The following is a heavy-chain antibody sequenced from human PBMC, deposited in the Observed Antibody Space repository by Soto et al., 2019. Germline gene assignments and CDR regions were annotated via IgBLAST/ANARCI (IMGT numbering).Heavy chain of an antibody. V-gene: IGHV4-34*01. CDR3: ARGPYYDILTGLN. CDR1: GGSFSGYY. D-gene: IGHD3-9*01. Sequence: SETLSLTCAVYGGSFSGYYWSWIRQPPGKGLEWIGEINHSGSTNYNPSLKSRVTISVDTSKNQFSLKLSSVTAADTAVYYCARGPYYDILTGLNWGQGTLVTVSS. CDR2: INHSGST. J-gene: IGHJ4*02.